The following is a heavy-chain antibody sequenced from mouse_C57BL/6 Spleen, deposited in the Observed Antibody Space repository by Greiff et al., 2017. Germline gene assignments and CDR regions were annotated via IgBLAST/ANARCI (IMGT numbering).Heavy chain of an antibody. Sequence: EVQLQQSGGGLVKPGGSLKLSCAASGFTFSSYAMSWVRQTPEKRLEWVATISDGGSYTYYPDNVKGRFTISRDNAKNNLYLQMSHLKSEDTAMYYCARDFYGNYPLFDYWGQGTTLTVSS. D-gene: IGHD2-1*01. CDR3: ARDFYGNYPLFDY. CDR2: ISDGGSYT. CDR1: GFTFSSYA. J-gene: IGHJ2*01. V-gene: IGHV5-4*01.